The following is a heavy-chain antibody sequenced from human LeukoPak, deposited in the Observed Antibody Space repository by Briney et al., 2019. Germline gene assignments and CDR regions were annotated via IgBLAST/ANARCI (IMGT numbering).Heavy chain of an antibody. D-gene: IGHD1-1*01. CDR1: GYTFTSYD. J-gene: IGHJ6*03. V-gene: IGHV1-8*03. CDR2: MNPNSGNT. CDR3: ARVGRAQRYYYYMDV. Sequence: ASVKVSCKASGYTFTSYDINWVRQATGQGLEWMGWMNPNSGNTGYAQKFQGRVTITRNTSISTAYMELSSLRSEDTAVYYRARVGRAQRYYYYMDVWGKGTTVTVSS.